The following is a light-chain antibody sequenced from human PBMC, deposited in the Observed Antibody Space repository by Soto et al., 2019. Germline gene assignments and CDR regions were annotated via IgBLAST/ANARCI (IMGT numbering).Light chain of an antibody. V-gene: IGKV3-15*01. CDR3: QQYNNWPPLT. Sequence: EIVMTQSPATLSVSPGERATLSCRASQSVSSNLAWYQQKPGQAPRLLIYGASTRATGIPARFSGSGSGTEFPLTISSLQSEDFAVYYCQQYNNWPPLTFGGGTTVEIQ. CDR2: GAS. J-gene: IGKJ4*01. CDR1: QSVSSN.